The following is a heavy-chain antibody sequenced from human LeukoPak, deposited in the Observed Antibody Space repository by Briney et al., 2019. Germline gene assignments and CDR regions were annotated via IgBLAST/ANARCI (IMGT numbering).Heavy chain of an antibody. CDR3: ASRGGSDGYNLGGFDY. CDR1: GGSISSTSSY. D-gene: IGHD5-24*01. Sequence: SETLSLTCTVSGGSISSTSSYWGWIRQPPGKGLEWIGSIYYSGSTYYNPSLKSRVTISVDTSKNQFSLRQSSVTAADTAVYYCASRGGSDGYNLGGFDYWGQGTLVTVSS. V-gene: IGHV4-39*01. J-gene: IGHJ4*02. CDR2: IYYSGST.